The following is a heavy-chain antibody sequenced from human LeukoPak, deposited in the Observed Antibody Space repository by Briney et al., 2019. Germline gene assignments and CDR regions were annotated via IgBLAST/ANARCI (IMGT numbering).Heavy chain of an antibody. V-gene: IGHV3-11*04. CDR2: ISTNDRTT. CDR3: ARDLRAEYYFDY. Sequence: GGSLRLSCAASGFILSDYYMSWIRQAPGKGLEWVAYISTNDRTTYYADSVKGRFTISRDNAKNSLYLQMNSLRAEDTAVYYCARDLRAEYYFDYWGQGTLVTVSS. D-gene: IGHD3-16*01. CDR1: GFILSDYY. J-gene: IGHJ4*02.